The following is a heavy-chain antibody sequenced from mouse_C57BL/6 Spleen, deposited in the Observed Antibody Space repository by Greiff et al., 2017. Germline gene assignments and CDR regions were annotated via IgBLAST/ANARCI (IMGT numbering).Heavy chain of an antibody. Sequence: QVQLQQPGAELVRPGSSVKLSCKASGYTFTSYWMDWVKQRPGQGLEWIGNIYPSDSETHYNQKFQDKATLTVDKSSSTAYMQLSSLTSEDSAVYYCARSYYGIYYYAMDYWGQGTSVTVSS. V-gene: IGHV1-61*01. CDR2: IYPSDSET. D-gene: IGHD2-10*01. CDR1: GYTFTSYW. J-gene: IGHJ4*01. CDR3: ARSYYGIYYYAMDY.